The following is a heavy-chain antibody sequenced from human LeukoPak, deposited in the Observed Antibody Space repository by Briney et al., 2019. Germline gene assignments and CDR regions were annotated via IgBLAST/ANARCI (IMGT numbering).Heavy chain of an antibody. J-gene: IGHJ4*02. CDR2: IWYDGSNK. D-gene: IGHD1-26*01. CDR1: GFTFSSYG. V-gene: IGHV3-33*01. CDR3: AREEKWELPEGGPGY. Sequence: PGGSLRLSCAASGFTFSSYGMHWVRQAPGKGLEWVAVIWYDGSNKYYADSVKGRFTISRDNAKNSLYLQMNSLRAEDTAVYYCAREEKWELPEGGPGYWGQGTLVTVSS.